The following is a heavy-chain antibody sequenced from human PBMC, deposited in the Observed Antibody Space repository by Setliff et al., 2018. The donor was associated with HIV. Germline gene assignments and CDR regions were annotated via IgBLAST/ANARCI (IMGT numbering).Heavy chain of an antibody. J-gene: IGHJ6*02. CDR3: ARRSIVGVTRGFYYYGLDV. V-gene: IGHV4-59*08. CDR1: GGSTSSYF. Sequence: PSETLSLTCTVSGGSTSSYFWSWIRQSPGKGLEWIGYIHNTGSTYYNPSLKNRVTMSLDTSKTQVSLRLTSVTAADTAVYYCARRSIVGVTRGFYYYGLDVWGQGTTVTVSS. D-gene: IGHD1-26*01. CDR2: IHNTGST.